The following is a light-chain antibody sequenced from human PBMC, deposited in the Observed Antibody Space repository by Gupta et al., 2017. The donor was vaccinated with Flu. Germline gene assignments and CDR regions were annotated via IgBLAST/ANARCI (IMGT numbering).Light chain of an antibody. J-gene: IGKJ3*01. CDR2: RTS. CDR3: QQYNFYPLT. CDR1: QNITTW. Sequence: DIRMTQSPSALSASVGDRVTITCRASQNITTWLAWYQQKPRKAPKLLIFRTSNLENGVSPRFSGSGSGTEFTLTISSLQPDDFSTFYCQQYNFYPLTFGPGTRVEIK. V-gene: IGKV1-5*03.